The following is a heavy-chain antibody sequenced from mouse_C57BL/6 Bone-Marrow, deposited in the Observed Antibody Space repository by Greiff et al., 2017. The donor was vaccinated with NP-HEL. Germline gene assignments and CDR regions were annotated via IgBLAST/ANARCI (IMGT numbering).Heavy chain of an antibody. CDR1: GYSITSGYY. Sequence: VQLKESGPGLVKPSQSLSLTCSVTGYSITSGYYWNWIRQFPGNKLEWMGYISYDGSNNYNPSLKNRISITRDTSKNQFFLKLNSVTTEDTATYYCASGNYNAMDYWGQGTSVTVSS. CDR2: ISYDGSN. J-gene: IGHJ4*01. D-gene: IGHD2-1*01. CDR3: ASGNYNAMDY. V-gene: IGHV3-6*01.